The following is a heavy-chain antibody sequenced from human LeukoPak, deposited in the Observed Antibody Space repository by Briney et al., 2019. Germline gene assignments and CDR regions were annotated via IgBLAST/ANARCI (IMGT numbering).Heavy chain of an antibody. V-gene: IGHV4-30-4*08. J-gene: IGHJ4*02. CDR1: GGSISSGDYY. CDR3: ARDSAGAEGYYFDY. CDR2: IYYSGST. D-gene: IGHD6-19*01. Sequence: PSQTLSLTCTVSGGSISSGDYYWSWIRQPPGKGLEWIGYIYYSGSTYYNPSLKSRVTISVDTSKNQFSLKLSSVTAADTAVYYCARDSAGAEGYYFDYWGQGTLVTVPS.